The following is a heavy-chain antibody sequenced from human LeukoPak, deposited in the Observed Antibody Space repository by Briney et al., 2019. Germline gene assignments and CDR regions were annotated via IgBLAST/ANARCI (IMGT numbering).Heavy chain of an antibody. CDR1: GGSISSSSYY. CDR2: IYYSGST. V-gene: IGHV4-39*01. CDR3: ARQGTMARGVDY. D-gene: IGHD3-10*01. J-gene: IGHJ4*02. Sequence: SETLSLTCTVSGGSISSSSYYWGWIRQPPGKGLEWIGSIYYSGSTYYNPSLKSRVTISVDTSKNQFSLKLSSVTAADTAVYYCARQGTMARGVDYWGQGTLVTVSS.